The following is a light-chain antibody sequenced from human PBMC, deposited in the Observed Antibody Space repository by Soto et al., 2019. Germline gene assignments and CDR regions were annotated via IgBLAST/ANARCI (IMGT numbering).Light chain of an antibody. CDR3: CSYAGSSTFVV. Sequence: QSALTQPASVSGSPGQSITISCAGTSSDVGSYNFVSWYQQHPGKAPKLMIYEGNKRPSGVSNRFSGSKSGNTASLTSSGLQAADEADYYCCSYAGSSTFVVFGGGTKVTVL. CDR2: EGN. V-gene: IGLV2-23*03. CDR1: SSDVGSYNF. J-gene: IGLJ2*01.